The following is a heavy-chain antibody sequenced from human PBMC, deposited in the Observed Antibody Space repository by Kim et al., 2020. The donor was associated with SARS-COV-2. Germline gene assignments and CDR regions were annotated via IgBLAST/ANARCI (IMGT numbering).Heavy chain of an antibody. J-gene: IGHJ6*02. Sequence: GGSLRLSCAASGFTFSSYSMNWVRQAPGKGLEWVSSISSSSSYIYYADSVKGRFTISRDNAKNSLYLQMNSLRAEDTAVYYCARDSPPDIVVVAVSASDYYGMDVWGQGTTVTVSS. V-gene: IGHV3-21*01. CDR3: ARDSPPDIVVVAVSASDYYGMDV. CDR1: GFTFSSYS. CDR2: ISSSSSYI. D-gene: IGHD2-15*01.